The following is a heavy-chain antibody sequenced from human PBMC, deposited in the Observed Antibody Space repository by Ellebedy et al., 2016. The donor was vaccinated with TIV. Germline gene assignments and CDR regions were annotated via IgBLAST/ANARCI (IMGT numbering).Heavy chain of an antibody. CDR3: ATGNQWDQLLVY. CDR1: GGSISSGGYY. V-gene: IGHV4-31*03. CDR2: IYYSGST. Sequence: MPSETLSLTCTVSGGSISSGGYYWSWIRQHPGKGLEWIGDIYYSGSTYYNPSLKSRVTISVDTSKNQFSLNLSSVTAADTAVYYCATGNQWDQLLVYWGQGTLVTVSS. D-gene: IGHD1-26*01. J-gene: IGHJ4*02.